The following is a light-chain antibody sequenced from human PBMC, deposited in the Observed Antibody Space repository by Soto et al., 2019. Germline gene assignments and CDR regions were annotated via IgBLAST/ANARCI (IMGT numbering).Light chain of an antibody. Sequence: IVMTQSPATLSVSPGERANLSCRASQSVGTKLAWYQQTPGQAPRLLIYGASNRATGVPARISGSVSGTEFTLTIASLQSEDFAVYYCQQYDISPWTFGQGTKVEIK. CDR2: GAS. V-gene: IGKV3-15*01. CDR1: QSVGTK. J-gene: IGKJ1*01. CDR3: QQYDISPWT.